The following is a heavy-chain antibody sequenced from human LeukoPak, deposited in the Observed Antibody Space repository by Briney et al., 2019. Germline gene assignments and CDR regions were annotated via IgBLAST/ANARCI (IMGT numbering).Heavy chain of an antibody. CDR3: AKYFASGSYYKMPH. CDR1: GFTFSSYA. J-gene: IGHJ1*01. D-gene: IGHD3-10*01. Sequence: GGSLRLSCAASGFTFSSYAMSWVRQAPGKGLEWVSTISGSGAYTYYADSVKGRFTISRDNSKNTLYLQMNSLRAEDTAVYYCAKYFASGSYYKMPHWGQGTLVTVSS. CDR2: ISGSGAYT. V-gene: IGHV3-23*01.